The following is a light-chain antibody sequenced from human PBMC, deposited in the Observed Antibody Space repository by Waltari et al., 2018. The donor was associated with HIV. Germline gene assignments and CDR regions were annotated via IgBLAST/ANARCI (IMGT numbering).Light chain of an antibody. V-gene: IGLV2-23*02. CDR3: CSYAGSSTWGV. CDR1: SSDVGSYDL. J-gene: IGLJ3*02. Sequence: QSALTQPASVSGSPGQSITISCTGTSSDVGSYDLVSWYQQHPGKAPKLMIYEVSKRPSGVSNRFSVSTSGNTASLTISGLQAEDEADYYCCSYAGSSTWGVFGGGTKVTVL. CDR2: EVS.